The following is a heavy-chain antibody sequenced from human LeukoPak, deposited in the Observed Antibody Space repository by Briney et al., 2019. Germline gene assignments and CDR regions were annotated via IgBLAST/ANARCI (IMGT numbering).Heavy chain of an antibody. J-gene: IGHJ4*02. D-gene: IGHD2-15*01. V-gene: IGHV3-23*01. CDR1: GFTFSSYA. CDR2: ISGSGGST. CDR3: AKQGYCSGGSCFRLPTEYNRFDY. Sequence: PGGSLRLSCAASGFTFSSYAMSWVRQAPGKGLEWVSAISGSGGSTYYADSVKGRFTISRDNSKNTLYLQMNSLRAEDTAVYYCAKQGYCSGGSCFRLPTEYNRFDYWGQGTLVTVSS.